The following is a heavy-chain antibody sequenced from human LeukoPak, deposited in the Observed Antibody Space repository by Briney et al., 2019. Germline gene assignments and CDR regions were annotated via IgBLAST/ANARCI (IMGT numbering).Heavy chain of an antibody. D-gene: IGHD2-2*02. CDR3: ARAVCSSTSCYTNYFDY. CDR1: GGTFSSYT. J-gene: IGHJ4*02. Sequence: ASVKVSCKASGGTFSSYTISWVRQAPGQGLEWMGRIIPILGIANYAQKFQGRVTITADKSTSTAYMELSSLRSEDTAVYYCARAVCSSTSCYTNYFDYWGQGTLVTVSS. CDR2: IIPILGIA. V-gene: IGHV1-69*02.